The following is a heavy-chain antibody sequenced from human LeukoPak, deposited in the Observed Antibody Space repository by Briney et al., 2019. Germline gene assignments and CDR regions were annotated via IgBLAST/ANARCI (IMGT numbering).Heavy chain of an antibody. CDR2: INHSGST. J-gene: IGHJ5*02. V-gene: IGHV4-34*01. CDR3: ARALVVPAAILNSHRFDP. CDR1: GGSFSGYY. Sequence: PSETLSLTCAVYGGSFSGYYWSWIRQPPGKGLEWIGEINHSGSTNYNPSLKSRVTISVDTSKNQFSLKLSSVTAADTAVYYCARALVVPAAILNSHRFDPWGQGTLVTVSS. D-gene: IGHD2-2*02.